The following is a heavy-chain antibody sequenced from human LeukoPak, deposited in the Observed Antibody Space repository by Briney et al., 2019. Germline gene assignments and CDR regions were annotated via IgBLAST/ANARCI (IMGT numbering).Heavy chain of an antibody. D-gene: IGHD3-9*01. CDR3: AKDFGWDYDILTGPFDY. CDR1: GFTFSSHG. Sequence: GGSLRLSCAASGFTFSSHGIHWVRQAPGKGLEWVAFIRYDGSNKYYADSVKGRFTISRDNSKNTLYLQMNSLRSEDTAVYYCAKDFGWDYDILTGPFDYWGQGTLVTVSS. J-gene: IGHJ4*02. V-gene: IGHV3-30*02. CDR2: IRYDGSNK.